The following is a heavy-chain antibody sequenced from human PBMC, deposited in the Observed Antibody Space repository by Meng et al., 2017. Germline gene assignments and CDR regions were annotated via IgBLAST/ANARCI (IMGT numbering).Heavy chain of an antibody. CDR1: GGTFSSYT. CDR2: IIPILGIA. V-gene: IGHV1-69*02. CDR3: ASRVAYYYDSSGYYKNWYFDL. J-gene: IGHJ2*01. Sequence: VQLVQTGAEVKKPGPSVKVSCKASGGTFSSYTISWVRQAPGQGLEWMGRIIPILGIANYAQKFQGRVTITADKSTSTAYMELSSLRSEDTAVYYCASRVAYYYDSSGYYKNWYFDLWGRGTLVTVSS. D-gene: IGHD3-22*01.